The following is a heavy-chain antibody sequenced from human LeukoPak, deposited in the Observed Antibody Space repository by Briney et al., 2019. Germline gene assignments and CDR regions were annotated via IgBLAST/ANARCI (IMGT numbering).Heavy chain of an antibody. CDR2: IGTSGSTK. J-gene: IGHJ4*02. D-gene: IGHD2-2*01. V-gene: IGHV3-48*04. CDR3: ARRYCSSTSCTLDY. Sequence: GGSLRLSCAASGFTFSNYGMNWVRQAPGKGLEWVSYIGTSGSTKYYADSVRGRFTISRDNAENSLHLQMNSLRAEDAAVYYCARRYCSSTSCTLDYWGQGTLVTVSS. CDR1: GFTFSNYG.